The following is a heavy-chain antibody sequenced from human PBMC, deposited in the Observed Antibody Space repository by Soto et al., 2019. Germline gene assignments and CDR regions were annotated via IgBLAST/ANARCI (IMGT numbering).Heavy chain of an antibody. V-gene: IGHV5-51*01. CDR3: ARRDSSSWYWFDP. Sequence: GESLKISCKGSGYIFTSYWIGWGLHMPGKSLEGRGVIYPGDSGTRYRPSFQGQVTISADKSISTAYLQWSSLKASDTAMYYCARRDSSSWYWFDPWGQGTLVTVSS. D-gene: IGHD6-13*01. J-gene: IGHJ5*02. CDR2: IYPGDSGT. CDR1: GYIFTSYW.